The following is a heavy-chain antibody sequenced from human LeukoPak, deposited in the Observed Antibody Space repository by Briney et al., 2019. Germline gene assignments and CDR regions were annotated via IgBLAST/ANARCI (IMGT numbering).Heavy chain of an antibody. J-gene: IGHJ4*02. Sequence: GASVKVSCKSSGYTFTSHSISWLRQAPGQGREWMGWISAYSGNTHYAQKFQGRVTMTTETSTSTAYMELRSLISDDTAVYYCARGSSSFDYWGQGTLVTVSS. V-gene: IGHV1-18*01. CDR2: ISAYSGNT. D-gene: IGHD2-2*01. CDR1: GYTFTSHS. CDR3: ARGSSSFDY.